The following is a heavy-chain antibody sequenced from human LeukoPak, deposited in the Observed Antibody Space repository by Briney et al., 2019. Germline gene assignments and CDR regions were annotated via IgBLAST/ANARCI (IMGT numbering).Heavy chain of an antibody. D-gene: IGHD1-26*01. CDR2: IYYSGST. V-gene: IGHV4-59*01. CDR1: GGSISSYY. CDR3: ARVIFSSGSYGGTFFDY. J-gene: IGHJ4*02. Sequence: SETLSLTCTVSGGSISSYYWSWIRQPPGKGLEWIGYIYYSGSTNYNPSLKSRVTISVDTSKNQFSLKLSSVTAADTAVYYCARVIFSSGSYGGTFFDYWGQGTLVTVSS.